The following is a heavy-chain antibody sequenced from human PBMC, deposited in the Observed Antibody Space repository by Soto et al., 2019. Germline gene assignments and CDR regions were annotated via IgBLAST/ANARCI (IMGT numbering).Heavy chain of an antibody. J-gene: IGHJ3*02. CDR2: IYYSGST. D-gene: IGHD1-26*01. Sequence: QVQLQESGPGLVKPSQTQSLTCTVSGGSISSDNSYWTWIRQPPGKGLEWIGCIYYSGSTYYNPSLKSRVTISVDTSKNQFSLKLSSVTAADTAVYYCARAGEVGATAFDIWGQGTMVTVSS. V-gene: IGHV4-30-4*01. CDR3: ARAGEVGATAFDI. CDR1: GGSISSDNSY.